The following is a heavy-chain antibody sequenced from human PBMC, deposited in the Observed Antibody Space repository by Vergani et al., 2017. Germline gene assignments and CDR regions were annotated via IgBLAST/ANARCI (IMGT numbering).Heavy chain of an antibody. J-gene: IGHJ5*02. CDR3: ARAKRRRIAASAADT. CDR1: GYPFTSYA. V-gene: IGHV7-4-1*02. D-gene: IGHD6-25*01. CDR2: INTNTETP. Sequence: QAQLVQSGPDLKKPGASVKASCMALGYPFTSYALHWVRQAPGQGLDWLGWINTNTETPTYAQAFTGRFVFSLDTAFNTAFLLISGLTAEDTALYYCARAKRRRIAASAADTWGQGTLVTVSS.